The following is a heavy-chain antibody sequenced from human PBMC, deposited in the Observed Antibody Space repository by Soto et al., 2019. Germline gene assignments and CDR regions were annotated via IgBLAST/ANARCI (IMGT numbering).Heavy chain of an antibody. Sequence: QVQLQESGPGLVKPSQTLSLTCTVSGGSISSGGYYWSWIRQHPGKGLEWIGYIYYSGSTYYNPSLKSRVTISVDTSKNQFSLKLSSVTAADTAVYYCARGGIAARPYYYGMDVWGQGTTVTVSS. CDR2: IYYSGST. CDR1: GGSISSGGYY. D-gene: IGHD6-6*01. V-gene: IGHV4-31*03. J-gene: IGHJ6*02. CDR3: ARGGIAARPYYYGMDV.